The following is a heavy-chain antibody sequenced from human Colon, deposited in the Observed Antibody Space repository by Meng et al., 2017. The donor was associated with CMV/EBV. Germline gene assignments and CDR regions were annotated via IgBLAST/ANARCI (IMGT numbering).Heavy chain of an antibody. CDR3: ARSAPYVYSSPGV. J-gene: IGHJ6*02. D-gene: IGHD6-19*01. Sequence: GESLKISCVGSGFSFSGYGMHWVRQAPGKGLEWAAFIRYDGINKYYADSVKGRFTISRDNTKNSLYLQMNSLRAEDTAVYSCARSAPYVYSSPGVWGQGTTVTVSS. CDR1: GFSFSGYG. V-gene: IGHV3-30*02. CDR2: IRYDGINK.